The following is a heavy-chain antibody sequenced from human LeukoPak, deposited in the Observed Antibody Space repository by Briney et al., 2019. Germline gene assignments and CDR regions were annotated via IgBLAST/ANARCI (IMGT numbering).Heavy chain of an antibody. CDR2: ISAYNGNT. V-gene: IGHV1-18*01. CDR1: GYTLTELS. J-gene: IGHJ4*02. CDR3: ARVDDGGAVAPSFFDY. Sequence: GASVKVSCKVSGYTLTELSMHWVRQAPGKGLEWMGWISAYNGNTNYAQKLQGRVTMTTDTSTSTAYMELRSLRSDDTAVYYCARVDDGGAVAPSFFDYWGQGTLVTVSS. D-gene: IGHD6-19*01.